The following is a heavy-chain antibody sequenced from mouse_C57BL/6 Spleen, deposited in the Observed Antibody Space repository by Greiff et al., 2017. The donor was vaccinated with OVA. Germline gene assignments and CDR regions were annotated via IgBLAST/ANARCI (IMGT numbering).Heavy chain of an antibody. Sequence: EVKVVESGGDLVKPGGSLRLSCAASGFTFSSYGMSWVRQTPDKRLEWVATISSGGSYTYYPDSVKGRFTISRDNAKNTLYLQMSSLKSEDTAMYYCARHEDYGSSYVWYFDVWGTGTTVTVSS. CDR3: ARHEDYGSSYVWYFDV. D-gene: IGHD1-1*01. V-gene: IGHV5-6*01. CDR1: GFTFSSYG. CDR2: ISSGGSYT. J-gene: IGHJ1*03.